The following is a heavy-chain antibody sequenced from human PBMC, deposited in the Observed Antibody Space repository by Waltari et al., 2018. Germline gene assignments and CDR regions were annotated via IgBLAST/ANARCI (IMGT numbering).Heavy chain of an antibody. CDR3: ARGSRLYYYMDV. Sequence: QVQLQQWGAGLLKPSETLSLTCAVYGGSFSGYYWSWIRKPPGKGLEWIGDINHSGSTHYNPSLKSRVTISVDTSKNQFSLKLNSVTAADTAVDYCARGSRLYYYMDVWGKGTTVTVSS. D-gene: IGHD6-25*01. J-gene: IGHJ6*03. CDR1: GGSFSGYY. CDR2: INHSGST. V-gene: IGHV4-34*01.